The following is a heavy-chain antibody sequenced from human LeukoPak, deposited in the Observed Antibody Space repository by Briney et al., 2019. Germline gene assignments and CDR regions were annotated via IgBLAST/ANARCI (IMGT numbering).Heavy chain of an antibody. J-gene: IGHJ4*02. CDR1: GYTFTSYD. CDR3: AIKGKRGSGWFPFDY. Sequence: GASVKVSCKASGYTFTSYDINWVRQATGQGLEWMGWMNPNSGNTGYAQKLQGRVTMTRNTSISTAYMELSSLRSEDTAVYYCAIKGKRGSGWFPFDYWGQGTLVTVSS. CDR2: MNPNSGNT. D-gene: IGHD6-19*01. V-gene: IGHV1-8*01.